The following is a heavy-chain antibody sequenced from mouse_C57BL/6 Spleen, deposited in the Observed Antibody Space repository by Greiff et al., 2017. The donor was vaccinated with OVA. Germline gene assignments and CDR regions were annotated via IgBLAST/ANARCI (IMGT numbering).Heavy chain of an antibody. CDR3: ARSYDYDVRFAY. D-gene: IGHD2-4*01. J-gene: IGHJ3*01. CDR2: IYPRSGIP. Sequence: VQLQQSGAELARPGASVKLSCKASGYTFTSYGIRSVKQRTGQGLEWIGEIYPRSGIPYYNENFTGKAPLTADKCSSTAYMELRSLTSEDSAVYFCARSYDYDVRFAYWGQGTLVTVSA. V-gene: IGHV1-81*01. CDR1: GYTFTSYG.